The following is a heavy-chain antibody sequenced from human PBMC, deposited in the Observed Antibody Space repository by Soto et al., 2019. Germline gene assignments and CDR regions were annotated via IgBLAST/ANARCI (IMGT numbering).Heavy chain of an antibody. Sequence: SETLSLTSSVSGASVTRDGTCWTWVLQPPGKCREFVACIYAGRGAFYYPSLRSRVPISFNRSKNQFSLKLPLVTAAGTAANFCAREVDGYSQFDEWGQGTLVPVSS. V-gene: IGHV4-30-2*01. CDR3: AREVDGYSQFDE. J-gene: IGHJ4*02. CDR2: IYAGRGA. CDR1: GASVTRDGTC. D-gene: IGHD4-4*01.